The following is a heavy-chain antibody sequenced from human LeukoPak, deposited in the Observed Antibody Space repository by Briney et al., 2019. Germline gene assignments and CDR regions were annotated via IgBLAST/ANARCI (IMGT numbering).Heavy chain of an antibody. CDR2: ISGSGSGGIT. CDR1: GFTFSNYA. D-gene: IGHD6-6*01. V-gene: IGHV3-23*01. CDR3: AKTPPRRIAARPVDFSFDC. Sequence: PGGSLRLSCAASGFTFSNYAMSWVRQAPGKGLEWVSTISGSGSGGITYYAASVKGRFTISRDNPKNTLYLQMNSLRAEDTAVYYGAKTPPRRIAARPVDFSFDCGRQQTLVSVPS. J-gene: IGHJ4*02.